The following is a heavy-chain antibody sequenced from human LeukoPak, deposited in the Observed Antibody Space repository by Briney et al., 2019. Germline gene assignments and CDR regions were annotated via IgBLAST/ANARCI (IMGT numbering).Heavy chain of an antibody. V-gene: IGHV3-30*04. Sequence: GGSLRLSCAASGFTFSSYAMHWVRQAPGKGLEWVAVISYDGSNKYYADSVKGRFTISRDNSENTLYLQMNSLRAEDTAVYYCARGGEPWGQGTLVTVSS. CDR2: ISYDGSNK. J-gene: IGHJ5*02. CDR3: ARGGEP. CDR1: GFTFSSYA. D-gene: IGHD3-10*01.